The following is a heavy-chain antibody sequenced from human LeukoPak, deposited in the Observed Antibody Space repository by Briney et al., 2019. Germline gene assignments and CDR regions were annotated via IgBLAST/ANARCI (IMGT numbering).Heavy chain of an antibody. CDR3: AILWRLVDY. Sequence: SETLSLTCTVAGGFINNSSYYWGWIRQPPGKGLEWIGTIYYSGSTYYNPSLKSRVTMSLETSKNQFSLKLSSVTAADTAVYYCAILWRLVDYWGQGTLVTVSS. V-gene: IGHV4-39*07. CDR2: IYYSGST. CDR1: GGFINNSSYY. D-gene: IGHD6-25*01. J-gene: IGHJ4*02.